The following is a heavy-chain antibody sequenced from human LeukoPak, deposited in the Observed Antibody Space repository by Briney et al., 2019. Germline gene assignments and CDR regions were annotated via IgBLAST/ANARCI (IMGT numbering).Heavy chain of an antibody. CDR2: ISYDGSNK. D-gene: IGHD4-17*01. CDR3: ANYGDSPPFDY. CDR1: GFTFSSYA. Sequence: GGSLRLSCAASGFTFSSYAMHWVRQAPGKGLEWVAVISYDGSNKYYADSVKGRFTISRDNSKNTLYLQMNSLRAEDTAVYYCANYGDSPPFDYWGQGTLVTVSS. J-gene: IGHJ4*02. V-gene: IGHV3-30-3*01.